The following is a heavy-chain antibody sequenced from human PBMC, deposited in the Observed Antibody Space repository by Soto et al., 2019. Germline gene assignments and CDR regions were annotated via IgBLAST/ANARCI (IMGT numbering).Heavy chain of an antibody. CDR1: GASISRGNYY. J-gene: IGHJ4*02. CDR2: TYYGGST. CDR3: ARDVGPAYYGSGRHFDN. D-gene: IGHD3-10*01. Sequence: SETLSLTCTVSGASISRGNYYWTWIRQPPGKGLEWLGYTYYGGSTSYNPSLQSRVAISVDTSKNQFSLRLNSLTAADTAVYFCARDVGPAYYGSGRHFDNWGQGALVTSPQ. V-gene: IGHV4-30-4*01.